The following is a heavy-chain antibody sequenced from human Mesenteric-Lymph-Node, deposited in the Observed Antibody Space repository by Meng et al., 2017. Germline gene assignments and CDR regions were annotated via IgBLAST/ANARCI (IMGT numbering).Heavy chain of an antibody. CDR1: GYTFTSYG. J-gene: IGHJ3*02. Sequence: ASVKVSCKASGYTFTSYGISWVRQAPGQGLEWMGWINPNSGGTKYAQKFQGRVTVTRDTSITTAYMELSGLESDDTAVYYCARGGGNRGLDAFDIWGQGTVVTVSS. V-gene: IGHV1-2*02. CDR3: ARGGGNRGLDAFDI. D-gene: IGHD7-27*01. CDR2: INPNSGGT.